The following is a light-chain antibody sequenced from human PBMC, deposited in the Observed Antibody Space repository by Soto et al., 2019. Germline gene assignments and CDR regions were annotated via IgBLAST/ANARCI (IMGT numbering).Light chain of an antibody. CDR2: GAY. CDR3: LQTSSFTRS. Sequence: IQMTQSPSSVSASVGDRVTITCRASQDISSWLDWYQQKPGKAPKLLIYGAYTLQSGVPSRFSGSGSGTEFTLTISSLQHEDFATYYCLQTSSFTRSFGGGTKVDTK. V-gene: IGKV1-12*01. CDR1: QDISSW. J-gene: IGKJ4*01.